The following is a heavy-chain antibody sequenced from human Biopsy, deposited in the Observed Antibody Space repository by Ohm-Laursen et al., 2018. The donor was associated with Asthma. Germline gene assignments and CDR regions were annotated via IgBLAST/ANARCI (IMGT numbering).Heavy chain of an antibody. CDR1: GFMFSSFG. Sequence: SLRLSCSASGFMFSSFGMHWVRQVPGKGLEWVAVISYDGNHKFYEDSAKGRFTISRENSKNTLYLQMNRLRTEDTADYYCAKRRGYSGHDNDYWGQGTLVIVSS. D-gene: IGHD5-12*01. CDR2: ISYDGNHK. J-gene: IGHJ4*02. V-gene: IGHV3-30*18. CDR3: AKRRGYSGHDNDY.